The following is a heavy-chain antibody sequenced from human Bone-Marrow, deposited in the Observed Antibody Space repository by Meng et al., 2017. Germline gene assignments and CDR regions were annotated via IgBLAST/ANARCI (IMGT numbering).Heavy chain of an antibody. Sequence: GESLKISCAASGFTFSSYWMSWVRQAPGKGLEWVANIKQDGSEKYYVDSVKGRFTISRDNAKNSLYLQMNSLRAEDTAVYYCARDRGIVGATGGGMDVWGQGTTVPSP. D-gene: IGHD1-26*01. CDR1: GFTFSSYW. V-gene: IGHV3-7*01. CDR2: IKQDGSEK. J-gene: IGHJ6*02. CDR3: ARDRGIVGATGGGMDV.